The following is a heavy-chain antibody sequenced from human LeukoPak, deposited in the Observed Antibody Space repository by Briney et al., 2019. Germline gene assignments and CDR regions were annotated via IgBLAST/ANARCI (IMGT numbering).Heavy chain of an antibody. V-gene: IGHV1-18*01. J-gene: IGHJ5*02. D-gene: IGHD3-10*01. CDR1: GYTFTSYG. Sequence: ASVKVSCKASGYTFTSYGISWVRQAPGQGLEWMGWISAYNGNTNYAQKLQGRVTMTTDTSTSTAYMELRSLRSDDTAVYYCARDGLLSIYYGSGSYPGSFDPWGQGTLVTVPS. CDR2: ISAYNGNT. CDR3: ARDGLLSIYYGSGSYPGSFDP.